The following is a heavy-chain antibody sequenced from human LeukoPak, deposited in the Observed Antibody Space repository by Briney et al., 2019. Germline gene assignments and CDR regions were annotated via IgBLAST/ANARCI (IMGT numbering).Heavy chain of an antibody. D-gene: IGHD1-26*01. J-gene: IGHJ6*03. CDR1: GFTFSSYS. Sequence: GGSLRLSCAASGFTFSSYSMNWVRQAPGKGLEWVSYISSSSSTIYYADSVKGRFTISRDNAKNSLYLQMNSLRAEDTAVYYCARALSDYYYYYMDVWGKGTTVAVSS. CDR2: ISSSSSTI. V-gene: IGHV3-48*01. CDR3: ARALSDYYYYYMDV.